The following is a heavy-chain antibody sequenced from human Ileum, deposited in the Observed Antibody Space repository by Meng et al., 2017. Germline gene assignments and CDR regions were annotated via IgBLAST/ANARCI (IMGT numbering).Heavy chain of an antibody. D-gene: IGHD6-13*01. CDR1: GGSISSGGYY. Sequence: QGQLQESGPGLGKPSQTLDRTCTVSGGSISSGGYYWSWIRQHPGKGLEWIGYIYYSGTTYYNPSLKSRVTISVDTSKNQFSLKLSSVTAADTAVYYCAREPPAAAGTGADYWGQGTLVTVSS. J-gene: IGHJ4*02. CDR2: IYYSGTT. CDR3: AREPPAAAGTGADY. V-gene: IGHV4-31*03.